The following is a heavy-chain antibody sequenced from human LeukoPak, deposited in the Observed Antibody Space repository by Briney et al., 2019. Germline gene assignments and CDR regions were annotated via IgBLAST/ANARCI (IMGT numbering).Heavy chain of an antibody. V-gene: IGHV3-48*01. CDR2: MNSDSSTI. J-gene: IGHJ4*02. D-gene: IGHD3-22*01. Sequence: GGSLRLSCAASGFTFSSYGMNWVRRAPGKGLEWISYMNSDSSTIYHADSVKGRFTISRDNSQSTLYLQMNSLRAEDTAVYYCARARNNYDSSGFSALDYWGQGTLVTVSS. CDR1: GFTFSSYG. CDR3: ARARNNYDSSGFSALDY.